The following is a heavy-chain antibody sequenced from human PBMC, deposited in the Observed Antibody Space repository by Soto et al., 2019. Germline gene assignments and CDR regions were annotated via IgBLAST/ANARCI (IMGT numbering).Heavy chain of an antibody. CDR1: GFAFSKYA. CDR2: VSSDGGRT. V-gene: IGHV3-23*01. Sequence: EMQLLESGGGLAQPGGSLRLSCVASGFAFSKYAINWVRQAPGKGLEWVSSVSSDGGRTYYADSVKGRFTISRDNSKNTVFLQMETLSAEDSAVYFCVKDQTGDLVWYFDLWGRGTLVTGPS. J-gene: IGHJ2*01. D-gene: IGHD7-27*01. CDR3: VKDQTGDLVWYFDL.